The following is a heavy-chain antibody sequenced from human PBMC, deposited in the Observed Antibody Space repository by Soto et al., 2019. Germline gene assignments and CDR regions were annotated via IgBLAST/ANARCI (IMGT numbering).Heavy chain of an antibody. J-gene: IGHJ4*02. CDR1: GFTFSSYS. D-gene: IGHD2-15*01. Sequence: AGALRLSCAASGFTFSSYSMNWVRQAPGKGLEWVSSISSSSSYIYYADSVKGRFTISRDNAKNSLYLQMNILRAEDTAVYYCARDLVVGPGSFDYWGQGTLVTVSS. CDR3: ARDLVVGPGSFDY. V-gene: IGHV3-21*01. CDR2: ISSSSSYI.